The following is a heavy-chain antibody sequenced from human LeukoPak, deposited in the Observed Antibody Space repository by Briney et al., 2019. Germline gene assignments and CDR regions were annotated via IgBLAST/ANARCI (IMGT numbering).Heavy chain of an antibody. V-gene: IGHV1-69*04. CDR1: GGTFSSYA. D-gene: IGHD6-19*01. CDR3: ARGIAVAGIRNYYYGMDV. Sequence: SVKVSCKASGGTFSSYAISWVRQVPGQGLEWMGRIIPILGIANYAQKFQGRVTITADKSTSTAYMELSGLRSEDTAVYYCARGIAVAGIRNYYYGMDVWGQGTTVTVSS. J-gene: IGHJ6*02. CDR2: IIPILGIA.